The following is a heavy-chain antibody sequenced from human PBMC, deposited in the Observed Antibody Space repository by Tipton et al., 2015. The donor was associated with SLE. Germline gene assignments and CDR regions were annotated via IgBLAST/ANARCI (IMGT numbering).Heavy chain of an antibody. V-gene: IGHV3-49*04. Sequence: RSLRLSCTTSGFTFGDYAMSWVRQAPGKGLAWVGFIRSKAYGGTTEYAASVKGRFTISRDDSKSIAYLQMNSLKTEDTTVYYCSRGGILKDSGSYAHWGQGTLVTGSS. D-gene: IGHD1-26*01. J-gene: IGHJ4*02. CDR3: SRGGILKDSGSYAH. CDR2: IRSKAYGGTT. CDR1: GFTFGDYA.